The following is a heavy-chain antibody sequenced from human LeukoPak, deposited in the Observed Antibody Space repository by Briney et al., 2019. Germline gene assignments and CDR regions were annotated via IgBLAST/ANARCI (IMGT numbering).Heavy chain of an antibody. CDR1: GGTFSSYA. V-gene: IGHV1-69*13. Sequence: SVKVSCKASGGTFSSYAISWVRQAPGQGLEWMGGIIPIFGTANYAQKFQGRVTITADESTSTAYMELSSLRSDDTAVYYCARDLILGSSTSHIFDYWGQGTLVTVSS. CDR3: ARDLILGSSTSHIFDY. CDR2: IIPIFGTA. J-gene: IGHJ4*02. D-gene: IGHD2-2*01.